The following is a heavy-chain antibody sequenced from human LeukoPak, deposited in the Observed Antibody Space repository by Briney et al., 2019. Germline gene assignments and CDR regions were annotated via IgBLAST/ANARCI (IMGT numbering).Heavy chain of an antibody. Sequence: PGGTLRLSCAASGYTFSSYGMSWVRQAPGKGLEWVSAISGSGGSTYYADSVKGRFTISRDNSKNTLYLQMNSLRAEDTAVYYCAKDLSGGYYYMDVWGKGTTVTISS. CDR1: GYTFSSYG. CDR2: ISGSGGST. D-gene: IGHD3-10*01. V-gene: IGHV3-23*01. J-gene: IGHJ6*03. CDR3: AKDLSGGYYYMDV.